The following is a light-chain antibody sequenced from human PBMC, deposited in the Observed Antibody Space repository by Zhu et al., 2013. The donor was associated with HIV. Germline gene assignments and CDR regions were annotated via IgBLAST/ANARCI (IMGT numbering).Light chain of an antibody. CDR3: LQHNSYPRT. V-gene: IGKV1-17*01. CDR1: QDIKND. CDR2: AAS. J-gene: IGKJ1*01. Sequence: DIQMTQSPSSLSASVGDTVTITCRASQDIKNDLGWFQQNPGKAPKRLIYAASTLQSGVPSRFSGSGSGRMFTLTINSLQPEDFATYYCLQHNSYPRTFGQGTKVEI.